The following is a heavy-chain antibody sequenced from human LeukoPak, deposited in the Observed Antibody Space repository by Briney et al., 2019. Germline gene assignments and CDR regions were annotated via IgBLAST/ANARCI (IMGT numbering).Heavy chain of an antibody. CDR1: GGSFISDY. V-gene: IGHV4-59*08. Sequence: SETLSLTCTVSGGSFISDYWNWIRQPPGKGLEWIGYVYYSGSTNYNPSLKSRVTISVDTSKNQFSLKLSSVTAADTAVYYCARVRFSGNTIFGVVYDAFDIWGQGTMVTVSS. D-gene: IGHD3-3*01. CDR3: ARVRFSGNTIFGVVYDAFDI. CDR2: VYYSGST. J-gene: IGHJ3*02.